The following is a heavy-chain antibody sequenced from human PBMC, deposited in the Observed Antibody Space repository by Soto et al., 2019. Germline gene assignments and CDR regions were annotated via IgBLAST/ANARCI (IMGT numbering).Heavy chain of an antibody. J-gene: IGHJ4*02. CDR1: VGSISSGDYY. Sequence: SETLSVTCSFSVGSISSGDYYWSWIRQPPGKGLEWIGYIYYSGSTYYNPSLKSRVTMSVDTSKNQFSLRLSSVTAADTAVYYCARESNPAPSFWSSYYTGYFDSWGQGTMVTVSS. CDR3: ARESNPAPSFWSSYYTGYFDS. CDR2: IYYSGST. V-gene: IGHV4-30-4*01. D-gene: IGHD3-3*01.